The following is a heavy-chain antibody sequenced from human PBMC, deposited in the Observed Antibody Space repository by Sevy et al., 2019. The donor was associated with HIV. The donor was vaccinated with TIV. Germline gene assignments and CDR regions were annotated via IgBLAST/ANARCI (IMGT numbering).Heavy chain of an antibody. CDR2: ITSSSNTI. CDR1: GFRFRDYR. D-gene: IGHD3-10*01. Sequence: GSLRLSCVASGFRFRDYRMNWVRQAPGKGLEWVSYITSSSNTINYAGSVKGRFTISRDNGRNSLYLQINSLRHEDTAVYYCARDRGRGEVALDLWGQGTLVTVSS. V-gene: IGHV3-48*02. CDR3: ARDRGRGEVALDL. J-gene: IGHJ5*02.